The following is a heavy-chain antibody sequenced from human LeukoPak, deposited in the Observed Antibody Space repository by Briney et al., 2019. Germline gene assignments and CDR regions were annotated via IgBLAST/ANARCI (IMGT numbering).Heavy chain of an antibody. CDR2: IYYSGST. Sequence: SETLSLTCTVSGVSISSYYWNWIRQPPGKGLEWIGYIYYSGSTNYNPSLKSRVTISVDTSKNQFSLKLSSVTAADTAVYYCARGADSSGYYSIFYFDYWGQGTLVTVSS. J-gene: IGHJ4*02. D-gene: IGHD3-22*01. CDR3: ARGADSSGYYSIFYFDY. CDR1: GVSISSYY. V-gene: IGHV4-59*01.